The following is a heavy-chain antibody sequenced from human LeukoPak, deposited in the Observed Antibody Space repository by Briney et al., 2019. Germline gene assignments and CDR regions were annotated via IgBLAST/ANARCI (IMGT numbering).Heavy chain of an antibody. V-gene: IGHV3-23*01. CDR3: AKEIYGDSTGGRFQH. CDR1: GFTFSIHG. J-gene: IGHJ1*01. D-gene: IGHD4-17*01. Sequence: GGSLRLSCAASGFTFSIHGMNWVRQGPGKGLEWVSGITGSGGSTYYADSVKGRFTISRDNSKNTLYLQMNSLRAEDTAVYYCAKEIYGDSTGGRFQHWGQGTLVTVSS. CDR2: ITGSGGST.